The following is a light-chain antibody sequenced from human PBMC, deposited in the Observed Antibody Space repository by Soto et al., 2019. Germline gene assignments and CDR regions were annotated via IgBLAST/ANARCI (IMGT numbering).Light chain of an antibody. CDR3: QQYGSSPWT. Sequence: ESVLTQSPGTLSLSPGERATLSCRASQSVSSNYLAWYQQKPGQAPRPLIYGASSRATGIPDRFSGSGAGTDFTLTISRLESEDFAVYYCQQYGSSPWTFGKGTKV. V-gene: IGKV3-20*01. J-gene: IGKJ1*01. CDR2: GAS. CDR1: QSVSSNY.